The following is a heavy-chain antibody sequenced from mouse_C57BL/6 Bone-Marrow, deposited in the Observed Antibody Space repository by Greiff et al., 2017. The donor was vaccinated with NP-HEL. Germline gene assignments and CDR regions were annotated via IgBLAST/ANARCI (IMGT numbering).Heavy chain of an antibody. J-gene: IGHJ3*01. V-gene: IGHV5-9-1*02. Sequence: EVKVVESGEGLVKPGGSLKLSCAASGFTFSSYAMSWVRQTPEKRLEWVAYISSGGDYIYYADTVKGRFTISRDNARNTPYLKMSSLKSEDTAMYYYTRGDYGSSRFACWGQGTLVTVSA. CDR1: GFTFSSYA. CDR3: TRGDYGSSRFAC. CDR2: ISSGGDYI. D-gene: IGHD1-1*01.